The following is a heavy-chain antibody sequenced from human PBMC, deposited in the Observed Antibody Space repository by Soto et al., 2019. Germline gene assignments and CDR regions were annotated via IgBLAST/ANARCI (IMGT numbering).Heavy chain of an antibody. CDR3: ANLLIKDY. V-gene: IGHV3-23*01. CDR1: GFTFSSYG. Sequence: EVQLLESGGGFVQPGGSLRLSCAASGFTFSSYGMSWVRQVPGKGLEWVSGISDSGGATYYADSVKGRFTISRDNSKNTLYLQMNCLRAEDTAVYFCANLLIKDYWGQGTLVTVSS. CDR2: ISDSGGAT. J-gene: IGHJ4*02. D-gene: IGHD3-16*01.